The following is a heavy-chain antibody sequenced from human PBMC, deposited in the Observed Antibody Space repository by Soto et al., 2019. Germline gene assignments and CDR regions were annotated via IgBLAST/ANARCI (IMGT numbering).Heavy chain of an antibody. D-gene: IGHD6-13*01. CDR1: GFTFSSYS. V-gene: IGHV3-48*02. Sequence: HPGGSLSLSCAASGFTFSSYSMNWVRQAPGKGLEWVSYISSSSSTIYYADSVKGRFTISRDNAKNSLYLQMNSLRDEDTAVYYCARVASSWSNYFDYWGQGTLVTVSS. J-gene: IGHJ4*02. CDR2: ISSSSSTI. CDR3: ARVASSWSNYFDY.